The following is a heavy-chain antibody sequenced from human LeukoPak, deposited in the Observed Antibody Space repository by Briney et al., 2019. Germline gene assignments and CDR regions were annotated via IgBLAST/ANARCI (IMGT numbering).Heavy chain of an antibody. CDR3: ATTWHYDSRGYLFED. Sequence: PSQTLSLTCTVSGGSISSGSYYWSWIRQLAGKGLEWIGRIYTSGSTNYNPSLKSRVTISVDTSKNQFSLKLSSVTAADTAVYFCATTWHYDSRGYLFEDWGHGTRVTVSS. CDR1: GGSISSGSYY. D-gene: IGHD3-22*01. CDR2: IYTSGST. V-gene: IGHV4-61*02. J-gene: IGHJ4*01.